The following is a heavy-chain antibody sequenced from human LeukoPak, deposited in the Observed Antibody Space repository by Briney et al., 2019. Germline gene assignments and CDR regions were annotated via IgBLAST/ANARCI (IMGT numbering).Heavy chain of an antibody. CDR2: IYPGDSDT. V-gene: IGHV5-51*01. CDR3: ARLGHSSSWYGLVDY. D-gene: IGHD6-13*01. CDR1: GYSFTNYW. J-gene: IGHJ4*02. Sequence: GESLKISCKGSGYSFTNYWIGWVRQMPGKGLEWMGIIYPGDSDTRYSPSFQGQVTISADKSISTAYLQWSSLKASDTAMYYCARLGHSSSWYGLVDYWGQGTLVTVSS.